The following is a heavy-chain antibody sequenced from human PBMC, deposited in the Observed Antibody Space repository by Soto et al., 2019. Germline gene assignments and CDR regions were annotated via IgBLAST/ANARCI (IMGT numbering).Heavy chain of an antibody. CDR3: AVKADMIIFLGVLVPLNAIDI. CDR2: MNPNSGNT. CDR1: GYTFTSYD. V-gene: IGHV1-8*01. J-gene: IGHJ3*02. D-gene: IGHD3-16*02. Sequence: GASVKVSCKASGYTFTSYDINWVRQATGQGLEWMGWMNPNSGNTGYAQKFQGRVTMTRNTSISTAYMELSSLRSEDTAVYYCAVKADMIIFLGVLVPLNAIDIRGPATMLNVSS.